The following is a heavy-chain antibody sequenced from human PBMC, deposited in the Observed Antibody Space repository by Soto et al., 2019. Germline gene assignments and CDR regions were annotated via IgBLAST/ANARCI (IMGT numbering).Heavy chain of an antibody. J-gene: IGHJ5*02. D-gene: IGHD3-10*01. CDR1: GGSFSGYY. CDR3: AKSRGSWFDP. Sequence: SETLSLTCAAYGGSFSGYYWSWIRQPPGKGLEWIGEINHSGSTNYNPSLKSRVTISVDTSKNQFSLKLSSVTAADTAVYYCAKSRGSWFDPWGQGTLVTVSS. V-gene: IGHV4-34*01. CDR2: INHSGST.